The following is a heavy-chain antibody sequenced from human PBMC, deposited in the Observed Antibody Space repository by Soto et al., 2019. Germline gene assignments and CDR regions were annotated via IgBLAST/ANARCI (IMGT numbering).Heavy chain of an antibody. CDR1: GYTLTELS. V-gene: IGHV1-24*01. J-gene: IGHJ4*02. CDR3: ATTMTTRMGLSF. CDR2: FDPEDGET. Sequence: ASVKVSCKVSGYTLTELSMHWVRQAPGKGLEWMGGFDPEDGETIYAQKFQGRVTMTEDTSTDTAYMELSSLRSKDTAVYYCATTMTTRMGLSFWGQGTLVTVS. D-gene: IGHD4-4*01.